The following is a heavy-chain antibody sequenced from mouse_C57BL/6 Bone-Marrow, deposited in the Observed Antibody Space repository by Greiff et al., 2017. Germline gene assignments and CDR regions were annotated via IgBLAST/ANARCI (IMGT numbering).Heavy chain of an antibody. J-gene: IGHJ2*01. D-gene: IGHD1-2*01. CDR3: ARRLGVITTGKDY. Sequence: QVQLQQPGAELVKPGASVKLSCKASGYTFTSYWMHWVKQRPGQGLEWIGMIHPNSGSTNYNEKFKSKATLTVDKSSSTAYMQLSSLPSESSAVYYCARRLGVITTGKDYWGQGTTLTVSS. V-gene: IGHV1-64*01. CDR1: GYTFTSYW. CDR2: IHPNSGST.